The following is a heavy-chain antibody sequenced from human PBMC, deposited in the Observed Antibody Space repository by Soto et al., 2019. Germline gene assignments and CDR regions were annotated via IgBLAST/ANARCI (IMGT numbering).Heavy chain of an antibody. Sequence: PGGALRLSSEASGFTFTFESYEMNWVRQAPGKGLEWVAYISSRGHTTYYADSVKGRFTISRDNAKNLVFLEMNTLRAEDTAVYYCARDTEWYNGMGVWGQVTTVPVPS. V-gene: IGHV3-48*03. CDR3: ARDTEWYNGMGV. J-gene: IGHJ6*02. CDR2: ISSRGHTT. CDR1: GFTFTFESYE. D-gene: IGHD3-3*01.